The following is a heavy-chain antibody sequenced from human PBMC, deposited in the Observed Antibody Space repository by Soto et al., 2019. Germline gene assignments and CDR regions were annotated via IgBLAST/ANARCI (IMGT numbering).Heavy chain of an antibody. D-gene: IGHD2-2*01. CDR1: GYTFTSYG. CDR3: ARSIVVVPWCGMDV. V-gene: IGHV1-18*01. CDR2: ISAYNGNT. Sequence: ASVKVSCKASGYTFTSYGIGWVRQAPGQGLEWMGWISAYNGNTNYAQKLQGRVTMTTDTSTSTAYMELRSLRSDDTAVYCCARSIVVVPWCGMDVWGQGTTVTVSS. J-gene: IGHJ6*02.